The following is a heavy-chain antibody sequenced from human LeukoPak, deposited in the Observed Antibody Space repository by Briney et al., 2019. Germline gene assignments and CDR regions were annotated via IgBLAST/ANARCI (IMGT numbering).Heavy chain of an antibody. Sequence: WETLSLTCAVYGGSFSGYYWSWIRQPPGKGLEWIGEINHSGSTNYNPSLKSRVTISVDTSKNQFSLKLSSVTAADTAVYYCARVAVAGTNWFDPWGQGTLVTVSS. CDR3: ARVAVAGTNWFDP. J-gene: IGHJ5*02. V-gene: IGHV4-34*01. D-gene: IGHD6-19*01. CDR2: INHSGST. CDR1: GGSFSGYY.